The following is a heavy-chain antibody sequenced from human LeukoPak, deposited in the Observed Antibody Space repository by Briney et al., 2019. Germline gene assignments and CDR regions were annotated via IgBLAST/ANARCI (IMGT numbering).Heavy chain of an antibody. CDR2: IYYSGST. Sequence: SETLSLTCTVSGGSISSGDYYWSWIRQPPGKGLEWIGYIYYSGSTYYNPSLKSRVTISVDTSKNQFSLKLSSVTAADTAVYYCARARCSSTSCTAFDIWGQGTMVTVSS. V-gene: IGHV4-30-4*01. D-gene: IGHD2-2*01. CDR3: ARARCSSTSCTAFDI. CDR1: GGSISSGDYY. J-gene: IGHJ3*02.